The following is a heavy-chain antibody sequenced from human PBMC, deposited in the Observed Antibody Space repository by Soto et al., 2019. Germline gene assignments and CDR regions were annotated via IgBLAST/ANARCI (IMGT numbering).Heavy chain of an antibody. V-gene: IGHV4-31*03. Sequence: QVQLQESGPGLVKPSQTLSLTCTVSGGSISSGGYYWSWIRQHPGKGLEWIGYIYYSGSTYYNPCLRSRVTISVDPSKNQFSLKLSSVTAADTAVYYCARDGRHYYGSGSYWFDPWGQGTLVTVSS. CDR2: IYYSGST. D-gene: IGHD3-10*01. J-gene: IGHJ5*02. CDR3: ARDGRHYYGSGSYWFDP. CDR1: GGSISSGGYY.